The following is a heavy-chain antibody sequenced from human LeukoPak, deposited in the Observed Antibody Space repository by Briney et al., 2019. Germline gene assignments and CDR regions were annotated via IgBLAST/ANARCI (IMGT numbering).Heavy chain of an antibody. V-gene: IGHV3-53*01. CDR2: IYSGGST. Sequence: GGSLRLSCAASEFSVGSNYMTWVRQAPGKGLEWVSVIYSGGSTYYADSVKGRFTISRDNSKNTLYLQMNSLRAEDTAVYYCARDLSSWFDPWGQGTLVIVSS. J-gene: IGHJ5*02. CDR1: EFSVGSNY. CDR3: ARDLSSWFDP.